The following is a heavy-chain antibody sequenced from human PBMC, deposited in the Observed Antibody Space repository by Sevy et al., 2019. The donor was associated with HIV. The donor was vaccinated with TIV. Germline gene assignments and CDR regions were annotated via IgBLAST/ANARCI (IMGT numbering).Heavy chain of an antibody. CDR1: GFTFSDHY. CDR3: ATHAGIAAAGRVFDY. V-gene: IGHV3-72*01. D-gene: IGHD6-13*01. Sequence: GGSLRLSCAASGFTFSDHYMEWVRQAPGKGLEWVGRIRNKADSYTTEYAASVKGRFTSSSGDSKNSLYLLMNSLKTEDTAVYYCATHAGIAAAGRVFDYWGQGTLVTVSS. J-gene: IGHJ4*02. CDR2: IRNKADSYTT.